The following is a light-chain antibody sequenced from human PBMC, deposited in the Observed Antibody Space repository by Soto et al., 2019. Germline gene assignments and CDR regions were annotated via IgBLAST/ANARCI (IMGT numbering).Light chain of an antibody. CDR1: ISNIGAGFN. V-gene: IGLV1-40*01. CDR2: GDT. Sequence: QTVVTQAPSVSGAPGQRVTISCTGSISNIGAGFNVHWFQQVPGTAPKLLIYGDTNRPSGVPARFSASTSGTSASLAIAGLQAEDEADYYCQSYDSGLSGTVFGTGTKLTVL. J-gene: IGLJ1*01. CDR3: QSYDSGLSGTV.